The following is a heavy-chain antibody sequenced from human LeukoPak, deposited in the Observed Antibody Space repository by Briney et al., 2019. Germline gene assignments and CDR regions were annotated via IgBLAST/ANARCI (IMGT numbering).Heavy chain of an antibody. CDR3: ARGRRTYNWFDP. D-gene: IGHD1-14*01. CDR2: INHSGST. Sequence: SETLSLTCTVSGGSISSYYWSWIRQPPGKGLEWIGEINHSGSTNYNPSLKSRVTISVDTSKNQFSLKLSSVTAADTAVYYCARGRRTYNWFDPWGQGTLVTVSS. V-gene: IGHV4-34*01. CDR1: GGSISSYY. J-gene: IGHJ5*02.